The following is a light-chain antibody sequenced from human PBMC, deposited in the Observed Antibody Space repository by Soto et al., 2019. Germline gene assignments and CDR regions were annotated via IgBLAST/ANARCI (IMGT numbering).Light chain of an antibody. CDR2: RAD. J-gene: IGLJ2*01. Sequence: QSVLTQPPSASGTPGQTVTISCSGRSSNIGSNYVYWYQQLPGTAPRLLMYRADQRPSGVPDRFSGSKSGTSASLAISGLRSEDEAGYYCAAWDDIVSGLVFGGGTQLTVL. CDR3: AAWDDIVSGLV. CDR1: SSNIGSNY. V-gene: IGLV1-47*01.